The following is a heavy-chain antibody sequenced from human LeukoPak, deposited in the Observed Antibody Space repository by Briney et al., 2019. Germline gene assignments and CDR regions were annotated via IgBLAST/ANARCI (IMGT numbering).Heavy chain of an antibody. D-gene: IGHD6-19*01. CDR1: GFTFSSYW. CDR2: INSDGSST. J-gene: IGHJ6*03. V-gene: IGHV3-74*01. CDR3: AKDLYSSGWYNMDV. Sequence: GGSLRLSCAASGFTFSSYWMHWVRQAPGKGLVWVSRINSDGSSTSYADSVKGRFTISRDNSKNTLYLQMNSLRAEDTAVYYCAKDLYSSGWYNMDVWGKGTTVTISS.